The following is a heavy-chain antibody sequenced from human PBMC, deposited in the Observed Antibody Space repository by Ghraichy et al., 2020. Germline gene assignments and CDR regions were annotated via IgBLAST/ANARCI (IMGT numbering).Heavy chain of an antibody. CDR3: ARRKPFDY. CDR2: ISSSSSTI. Sequence: GESLRLSCAASGFTFSSYSMNWVRQAPGKGLEWVSYISSSSSTIYYADSVKGRFTISRDNAKNSLYLQMNSLRAEDTAVYYCARRKPFDYWGQGTLVTVSS. V-gene: IGHV3-48*01. CDR1: GFTFSSYS. J-gene: IGHJ4*02. D-gene: IGHD1-14*01.